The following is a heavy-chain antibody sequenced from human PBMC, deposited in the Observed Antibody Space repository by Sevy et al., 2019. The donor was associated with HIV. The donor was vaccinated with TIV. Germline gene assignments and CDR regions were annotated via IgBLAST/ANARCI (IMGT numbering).Heavy chain of an antibody. D-gene: IGHD3-10*01. CDR1: GYTFTSYG. J-gene: IGHJ4*02. CDR2: ISAYNGNT. CDR3: ARVPLWFGELLLWSGDY. Sequence: ASVKVSCKASGYTFTSYGISWVRQAPGQGLEWMGWISAYNGNTNYAQKLQGRVTMTTDTSTSTAYMELRSLRSDDTAAYYCARVPLWFGELLLWSGDYWGQGTLVTVSS. V-gene: IGHV1-18*01.